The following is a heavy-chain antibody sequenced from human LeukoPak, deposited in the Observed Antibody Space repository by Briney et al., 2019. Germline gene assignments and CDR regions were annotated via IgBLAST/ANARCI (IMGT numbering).Heavy chain of an antibody. CDR2: INHSGST. D-gene: IGHD3-10*01. J-gene: IGHJ4*02. Sequence: AETLSLTCAVYGGSFSGYYWSWIRQPPGKGLEWIGEINHSGSTNYNPSLKSRVTISVDTSKNQFSLKLSSVTAADTAVYYCARGKGSEDYWGQGTLVTVSS. CDR3: ARGKGSEDY. CDR1: GGSFSGYY. V-gene: IGHV4-34*01.